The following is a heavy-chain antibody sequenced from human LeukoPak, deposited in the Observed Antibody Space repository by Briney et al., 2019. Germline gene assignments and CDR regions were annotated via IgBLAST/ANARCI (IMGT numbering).Heavy chain of an antibody. D-gene: IGHD6-13*01. CDR1: GYTFTGYY. J-gene: IGHJ4*02. V-gene: IGHV1-2*02. CDR2: INPNSGGA. Sequence: ASVKVSCKASGYTFTGYYMHWVRQAPGQGLEWMGWINPNSGGANYAQKFQGRVTMTRDTSISTAYMELSRLRSDDTAVYYCARAARKGPIAAAGYWGQGTLVTVSS. CDR3: ARAARKGPIAAAGY.